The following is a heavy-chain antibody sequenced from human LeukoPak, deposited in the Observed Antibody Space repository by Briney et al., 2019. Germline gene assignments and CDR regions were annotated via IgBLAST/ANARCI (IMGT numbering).Heavy chain of an antibody. CDR1: GFTFSSYA. V-gene: IGHV3-30-3*01. D-gene: IGHD6-13*01. J-gene: IGHJ4*02. CDR2: ISYDGSNK. CDR3: ARGPLAAALYYFDY. Sequence: PGGSLRLSCAASGFTFSSYAMHWVRQAPGKGLEWVAVISYDGSNKYYADSVKGRFTISRDSSRNTLYLQMNSLRAEDTAVYYCARGPLAAALYYFDYWGQGTLVTVSS.